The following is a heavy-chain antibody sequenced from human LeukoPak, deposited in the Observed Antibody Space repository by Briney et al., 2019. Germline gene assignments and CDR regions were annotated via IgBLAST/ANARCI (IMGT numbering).Heavy chain of an antibody. CDR2: ISAYNGNT. J-gene: IGHJ5*02. V-gene: IGHV1-18*01. D-gene: IGHD3-3*01. CDR3: ARAKEDITIFDWFDP. CDR1: GYTFTSYG. Sequence: ASVKVSCKASGYTFTSYGISWVRQAPGQGLEWMGRISAYNGNTNYAQKLQGRVTMTTDTSTSTAYMELRSLRSDDTAVYYCARAKEDITIFDWFDPWGQGTLVTVSS.